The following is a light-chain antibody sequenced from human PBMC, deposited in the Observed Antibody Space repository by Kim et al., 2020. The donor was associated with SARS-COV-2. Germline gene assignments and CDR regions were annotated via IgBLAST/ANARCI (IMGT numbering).Light chain of an antibody. CDR2: AAS. CDR1: QGIANN. J-gene: IGKJ1*01. CDR3: QQYAGYPRT. Sequence: DTQMTQSPSSLSASVGDRVIITCRASQGIANNVAWFQQKPGKAPKSLVYAASSLESGVPSRFSGSGSGTDFILTISSLQPEDYATYYCQQYAGYPRTVGQGTKVDIK. V-gene: IGKV1-16*01.